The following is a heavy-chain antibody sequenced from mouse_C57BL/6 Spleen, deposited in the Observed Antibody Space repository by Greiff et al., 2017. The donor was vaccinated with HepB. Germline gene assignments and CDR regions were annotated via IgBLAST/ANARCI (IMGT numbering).Heavy chain of an antibody. D-gene: IGHD1-1*01. CDR2: IDPETGGT. V-gene: IGHV1-15*01. J-gene: IGHJ1*03. Sequence: QVQLQQSGAELVRPGASVTLSCKASGYTFTDYEMHWVKQTPVRGLEWIGAIDPETGGTAYNQKFKGKAILTADKSSSTAYMELGSLTSEDSAVYYCTRGDYYGSLSYWYFDVWGTGTTVTVSS. CDR1: GYTFTDYE. CDR3: TRGDYYGSLSYWYFDV.